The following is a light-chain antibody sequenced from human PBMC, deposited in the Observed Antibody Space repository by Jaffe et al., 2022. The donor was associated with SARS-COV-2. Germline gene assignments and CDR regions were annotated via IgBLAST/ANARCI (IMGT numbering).Light chain of an antibody. Sequence: QSALTQPRSVSGSPGQSVTISCTGTSSDVGDYNYVSWYQQHPGKAPKLMIFDVSKRPSGVPDRFSGSKSGNTASLTISGLQAEDEADYYCCSYAGTYNWVFGTGTTVTVL. V-gene: IGLV2-11*01. CDR1: SSDVGDYNY. J-gene: IGLJ1*01. CDR2: DVS. CDR3: CSYAGTYNWV.